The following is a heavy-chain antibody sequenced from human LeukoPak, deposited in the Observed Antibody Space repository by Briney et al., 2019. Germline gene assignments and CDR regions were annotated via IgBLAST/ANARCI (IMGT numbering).Heavy chain of an antibody. CDR3: AKQDIRSSGWYD. V-gene: IGHV3-66*01. D-gene: IGHD6-13*01. Sequence: GGSLRLSCAASGFTVSSDFMIWVRQAPGRGLEWVSILYSGGNTYYAGSVKGRFTISRDNSKNTLYLQMTSLRADHTAVYYCAKQDIRSSGWYDWGQGTLVTVSS. CDR1: GFTVSSDF. CDR2: LYSGGNT. J-gene: IGHJ4*02.